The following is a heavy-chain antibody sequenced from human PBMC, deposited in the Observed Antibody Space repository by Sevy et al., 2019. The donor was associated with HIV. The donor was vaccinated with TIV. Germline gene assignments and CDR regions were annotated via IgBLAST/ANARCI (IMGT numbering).Heavy chain of an antibody. J-gene: IGHJ3*02. CDR3: ATVNYDFWSGYYPNDAFDI. D-gene: IGHD3-3*01. Sequence: SETLSLTCTVSGGSISSYYWSWIRQPPGKGLEWIGYIYYSGSTNYNPSLKSRVTISVDTSKNQFSLKLISVTAADTAVYYCATVNYDFWSGYYPNDAFDIWGQGTMVTVSS. CDR1: GGSISSYY. V-gene: IGHV4-59*12. CDR2: IYYSGST.